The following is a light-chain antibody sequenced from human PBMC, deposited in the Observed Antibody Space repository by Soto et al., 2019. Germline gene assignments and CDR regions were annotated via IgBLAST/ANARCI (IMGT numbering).Light chain of an antibody. Sequence: DIQMTQSPSTLSASVGDRLTITCRASQSISSWVAWYQQKPGKPPKLLIYDASSLESGVPSRFSGSGSGTDFSLTISSLQPDDFATYYCQQYNSYPWTFSQGTKVDIK. J-gene: IGKJ1*01. CDR3: QQYNSYPWT. CDR1: QSISSW. V-gene: IGKV1-5*01. CDR2: DAS.